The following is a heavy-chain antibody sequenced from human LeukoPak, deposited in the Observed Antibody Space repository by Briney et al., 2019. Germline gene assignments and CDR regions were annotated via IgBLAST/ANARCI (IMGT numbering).Heavy chain of an antibody. Sequence: SETLSLTCTVSGGSISPYYWSWIRQPPGKGLEWMGFIFYIGTTNYNPSLKSRVTMSLDTSKNQFSLSLSSVTAADTAVYYCARSSVGITDLITVDFDYWGQGILVSVSS. CDR2: IFYIGTT. V-gene: IGHV4-59*01. CDR3: ARSSVGITDLITVDFDY. J-gene: IGHJ4*02. CDR1: GGSISPYY. D-gene: IGHD1-20*01.